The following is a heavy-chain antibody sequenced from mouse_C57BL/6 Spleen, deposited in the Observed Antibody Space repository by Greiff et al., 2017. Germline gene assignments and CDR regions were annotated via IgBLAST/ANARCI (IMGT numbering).Heavy chain of an antibody. CDR2: INYDGSST. V-gene: IGHV5-16*01. Sequence: EVQLVESEGGLVQPGSSMKLSCTASGFTFSDYYMAWVRQVPEKGLEWVANINYDGSSTYYLDSLKSRFIISRDNAKNILYLQMSSLKSEDTATYYCARASMVTTYYFDYWGQGTTLTVSS. D-gene: IGHD2-1*01. CDR1: GFTFSDYY. J-gene: IGHJ2*01. CDR3: ARASMVTTYYFDY.